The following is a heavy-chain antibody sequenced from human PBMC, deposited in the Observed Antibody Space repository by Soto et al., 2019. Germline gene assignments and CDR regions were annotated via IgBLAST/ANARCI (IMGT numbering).Heavy chain of an antibody. J-gene: IGHJ6*02. Sequence: EVQLVESGGGLVQPGGSLRLSCAASGFTFSSYSMNWVRQAPGKGLEWVSYISSSSSTIYYADSVKGRFTISRDNAKNSLYLQMNSLRDEDTAVYYCARDVSRTMIPYTSAMDVWGQGTTVTVSS. CDR3: ARDVSRTMIPYTSAMDV. V-gene: IGHV3-48*02. CDR2: ISSSSSTI. CDR1: GFTFSSYS. D-gene: IGHD3-22*01.